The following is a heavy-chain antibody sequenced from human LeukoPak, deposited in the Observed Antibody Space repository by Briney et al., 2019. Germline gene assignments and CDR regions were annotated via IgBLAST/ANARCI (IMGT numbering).Heavy chain of an antibody. J-gene: IGHJ4*02. Sequence: SETLSLTCTVSGGSVSSGSYYWRWIRQPPGKGLEWIGYIYYSGSTNYNPSLKSRVTISVDTSKNQFSLKLSSVTAADTAVYYCARVRGDYVWGSYRPTYYFDYWGQGTLVTVSS. V-gene: IGHV4-61*01. CDR3: ARVRGDYVWGSYRPTYYFDY. CDR2: IYYSGST. CDR1: GGSVSSGSYY. D-gene: IGHD3-16*02.